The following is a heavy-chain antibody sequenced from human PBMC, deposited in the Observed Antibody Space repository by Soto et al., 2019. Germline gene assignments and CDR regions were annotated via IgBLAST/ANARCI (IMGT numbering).Heavy chain of an antibody. CDR1: GYSFTSYW. CDR2: INPSDSYT. CDR3: ARLGYCTGTRCYTFDS. Sequence: GESLKISCRGSGYSFTSYWIGWVRQRPGKGLEWMGRINPSDSYTTYSPSFQGHVTISTDKSFSTAYLQWSGLKASDTAMYYCARLGYCTGTRCYTFDSWGQGTLVTVYS. D-gene: IGHD2-2*02. V-gene: IGHV5-10-1*01. J-gene: IGHJ4*02.